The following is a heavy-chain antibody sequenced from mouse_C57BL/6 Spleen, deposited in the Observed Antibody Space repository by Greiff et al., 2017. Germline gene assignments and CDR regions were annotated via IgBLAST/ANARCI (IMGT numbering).Heavy chain of an antibody. CDR1: GYTFTSYW. J-gene: IGHJ2*01. D-gene: IGHD2-3*01. Sequence: QVQLQQPGAELVKPGASVKLSCKASGYTFTSYWMHWVKQRPGQGLEWIGMIHPNSGSTNYNEKFKSKATLTVDKSSSTAYMQLSSLTSEDSAVYYCARGGDGYYLLDYWGQGTTLTVSS. V-gene: IGHV1-64*01. CDR2: IHPNSGST. CDR3: ARGGDGYYLLDY.